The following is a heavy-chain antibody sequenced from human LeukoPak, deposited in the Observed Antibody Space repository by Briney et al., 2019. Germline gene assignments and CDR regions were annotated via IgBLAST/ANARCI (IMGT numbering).Heavy chain of an antibody. CDR2: IYHSGST. V-gene: IGHV4-30-2*01. CDR1: GGSISSGGYS. CDR3: ARVSSWYEPHFDY. D-gene: IGHD6-13*01. J-gene: IGHJ4*02. Sequence: PSETLSLTCAVSGGSISSGGYSWSWIRQPPGKGLEWIGYIYHSGSTYYNPSLKSRVTISVDRSKNQFSLKLSSVTAADTAVYYCARVSSWYEPHFDYWGQGTLVTVSS.